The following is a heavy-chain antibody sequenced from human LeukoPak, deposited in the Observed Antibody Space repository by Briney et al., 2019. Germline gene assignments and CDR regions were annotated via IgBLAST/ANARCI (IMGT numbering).Heavy chain of an antibody. Sequence: PSETLSLACTVSGGSISSSSYYWGWIRQPPGKGLEWIGSIYYSGSTYHNPSLKSRVTISVDTSKNQFSLKLSSVTAADTAVYYCASGCSGGSCYSIYFDYWGQGTLVTVSS. CDR1: GGSISSSSYY. CDR3: ASGCSGGSCYSIYFDY. V-gene: IGHV4-39*01. CDR2: IYYSGST. D-gene: IGHD2-15*01. J-gene: IGHJ4*02.